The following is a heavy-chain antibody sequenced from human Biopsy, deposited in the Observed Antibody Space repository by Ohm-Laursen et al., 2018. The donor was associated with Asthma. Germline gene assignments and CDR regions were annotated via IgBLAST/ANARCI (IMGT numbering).Heavy chain of an antibody. J-gene: IGHJ3*01. D-gene: IGHD3-9*01. CDR2: VNTGNGDT. CDR1: GYNFISFA. V-gene: IGHV1-3*04. Sequence: ASVKVSCKASGYNFISFAIHWVRQAPGQRLEWMGWVNTGNGDTKYSQKFQGRVTITRDTSASTAYMELKSLRSEDTATYYCARTYCDFLTGQVKDVFGVWGQGTMVTVSS. CDR3: ARTYCDFLTGQVKDVFGV.